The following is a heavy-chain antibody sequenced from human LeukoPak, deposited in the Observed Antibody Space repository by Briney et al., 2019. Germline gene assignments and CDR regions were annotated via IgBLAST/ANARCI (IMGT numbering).Heavy chain of an antibody. Sequence: GSLRLSCAASGFTFSDYYMSWIRQAPGKGLEWVSYISSSGSTIYYADSVKGRFTISRDNAKNSLYLQMNSLRAEDTAVYYCAIVGATGDAFDIWGQGTMVTVSS. CDR2: ISSSGSTI. J-gene: IGHJ3*02. V-gene: IGHV3-11*04. D-gene: IGHD1-26*01. CDR1: GFTFSDYY. CDR3: AIVGATGDAFDI.